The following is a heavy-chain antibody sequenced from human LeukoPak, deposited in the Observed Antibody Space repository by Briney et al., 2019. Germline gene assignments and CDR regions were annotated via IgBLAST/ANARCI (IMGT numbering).Heavy chain of an antibody. CDR3: ARGGYDLDY. CDR1: GYSFTDYY. Sequence: ASLHVSCKASGYSFTDYYIHWVRQAPGQGLEWMGWINPFSGGTKYAQKFQGWVTMTRDTSISTAYMELSRLTSDDTAVYYCARGGYDLDYWGQGTLVTVSS. V-gene: IGHV1-2*04. D-gene: IGHD3-22*01. J-gene: IGHJ4*02. CDR2: INPFSGGT.